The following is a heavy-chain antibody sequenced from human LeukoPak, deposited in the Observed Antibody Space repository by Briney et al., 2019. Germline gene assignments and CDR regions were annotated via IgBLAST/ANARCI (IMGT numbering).Heavy chain of an antibody. J-gene: IGHJ4*02. Sequence: GGSLRLSCTPSGFGFGDYAITWVRQAPGKGLEWVGFIRSYPYGATTEYAASVKGRLTISRDDSKNVAYLHLDSLKSEDTAVYYCCTTRHPGALAGIGSGHLDVWGQGTLVIVSS. CDR2: IRSYPYGATT. D-gene: IGHD6-19*01. CDR1: GFGFGDYA. CDR3: CTTRHPGALAGIGSGHLDV. V-gene: IGHV3-49*04.